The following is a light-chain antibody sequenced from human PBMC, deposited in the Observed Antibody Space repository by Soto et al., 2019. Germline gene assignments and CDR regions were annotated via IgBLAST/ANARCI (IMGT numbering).Light chain of an antibody. CDR3: QQYVTTPLT. CDR1: QTISNNY. J-gene: IGKJ5*01. Sequence: EIVLTQSPGTLSLSTGERATLSCRASQTISNNYLAWYQQKPGQAPRLLIYGASSRDTGVPDRISGSGSGTDFTLTISRLEPEDFAVYYCQQYVTTPLTFGQGTRLEIK. V-gene: IGKV3-20*01. CDR2: GAS.